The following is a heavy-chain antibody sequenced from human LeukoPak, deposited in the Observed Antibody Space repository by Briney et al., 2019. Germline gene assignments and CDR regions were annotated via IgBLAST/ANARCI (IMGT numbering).Heavy chain of an antibody. Sequence: GRSLRLSCAASGFTFSSYAMHWVRQAPGKGLEWVAVISYDGSNKYYADSVKGRFTISRDNSKNTLYLQMNSLRAEDTAVYYCGTSPFAPGYSSSWYYYYGMDVWGKGTTVTVSS. CDR2: ISYDGSNK. CDR3: GTSPFAPGYSSSWYYYYGMDV. V-gene: IGHV3-30*04. J-gene: IGHJ6*04. CDR1: GFTFSSYA. D-gene: IGHD6-13*01.